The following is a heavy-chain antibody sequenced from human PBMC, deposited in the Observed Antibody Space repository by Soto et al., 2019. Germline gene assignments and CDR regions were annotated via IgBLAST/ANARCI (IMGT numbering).Heavy chain of an antibody. CDR2: ISSSSSYI. J-gene: IGHJ4*02. Sequence: GSLRLSCAASGFTFSSYSMNWVRHAPGKGLEWVSSISSSSSYIYYADSVKGRFTISRDNAKNSLYLQMNSLRAEDTAVYYCARDRRQLGGLDYWGQGTLVTVSS. CDR1: GFTFSSYS. CDR3: ARDRRQLGGLDY. V-gene: IGHV3-21*01. D-gene: IGHD6-6*01.